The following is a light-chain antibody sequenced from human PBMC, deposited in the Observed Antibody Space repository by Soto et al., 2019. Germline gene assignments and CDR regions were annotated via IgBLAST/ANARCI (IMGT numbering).Light chain of an antibody. CDR3: DSWDNSLSVVL. CDR2: DNY. J-gene: IGLJ2*01. V-gene: IGLV1-51*01. CDR1: SSNIGSNY. Sequence: QSVLTQPPSVSAAPGQRVTISCSGSSSNIGSNYVSWYQQLPGTAPKLLIYDNYKRPSGIPDRFSGSTSGTSATLAIAGLHTGHEADYYCDSWDNSLSVVLFGGGTKLTVL.